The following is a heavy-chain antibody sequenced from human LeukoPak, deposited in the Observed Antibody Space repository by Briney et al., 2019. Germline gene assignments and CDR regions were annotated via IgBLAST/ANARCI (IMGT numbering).Heavy chain of an antibody. D-gene: IGHD3-22*01. J-gene: IGHJ4*02. CDR3: AKSPSMIVVVIKFDY. CDR1: GFTFSSYA. Sequence: PGGSLILSCAASGFTFSSYAMSWVRQVPGKGLEWVSAISGSGGSTYCADSVKVRFTISRDNSKNTLYLQMNSLRAEDTAVYYCAKSPSMIVVVIKFDYWGQGTLVTVSS. CDR2: ISGSGGST. V-gene: IGHV3-23*01.